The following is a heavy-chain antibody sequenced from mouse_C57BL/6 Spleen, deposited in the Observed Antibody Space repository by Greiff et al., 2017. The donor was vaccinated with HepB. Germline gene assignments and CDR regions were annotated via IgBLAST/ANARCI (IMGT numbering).Heavy chain of an antibody. CDR1: GFNIKDDY. Sequence: EVQLQQSGAELVRPGASVKLSCTASGFNIKDDYMHWVKQRPEQGLEWIGWIDPENGDTEYASKFQGKATITADTSSNTAYLQLSSLTSEDTAVYYCTTRYDYGAMDYWGQGTSVTVSS. CDR3: TTRYDYGAMDY. CDR2: IDPENGDT. V-gene: IGHV14-4*01. D-gene: IGHD2-4*01. J-gene: IGHJ4*01.